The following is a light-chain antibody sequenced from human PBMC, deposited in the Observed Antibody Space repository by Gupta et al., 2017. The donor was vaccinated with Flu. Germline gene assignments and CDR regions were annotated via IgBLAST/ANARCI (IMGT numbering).Light chain of an antibody. Sequence: DIVMTQSPLSLPFTRGEPASISCRSRQRLLHSNGYNYLDWYLQKPVKSPQLLIDLGSNLASGVPDRFSGSGSGTDVTLKISRVEAEDVGVYYFMQALQTPRTFGQGTKVEIK. CDR3: MQALQTPRT. CDR1: QRLLHSNGYNY. J-gene: IGKJ1*01. V-gene: IGKV2-28*01. CDR2: LGS.